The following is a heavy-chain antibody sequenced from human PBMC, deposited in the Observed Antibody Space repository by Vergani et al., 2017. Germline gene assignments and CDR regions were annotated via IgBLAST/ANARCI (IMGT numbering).Heavy chain of an antibody. D-gene: IGHD3-22*01. CDR3: ARDHSYDSSGYYVGDGMDV. Sequence: QVQLQESGPGLVKPSQTLSLTCTVSGGSISSGSYYWSWIRQPAGKGLEWIGRIYTSGSTKYNPSLKSRVTISVDTSKNQFSLKLSAVTSADTAVYYCARDHSYDSSGYYVGDGMDVWGQGTTVTVSS. CDR1: GGSISSGSYY. J-gene: IGHJ6*02. V-gene: IGHV4-61*02. CDR2: IYTSGST.